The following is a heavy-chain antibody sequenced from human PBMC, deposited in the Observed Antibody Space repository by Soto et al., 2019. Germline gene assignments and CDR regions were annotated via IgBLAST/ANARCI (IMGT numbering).Heavy chain of an antibody. CDR1: GGTFSSYA. D-gene: IGHD4-17*01. V-gene: IGHV1-69*01. J-gene: IGHJ6*02. CDR2: SIPIFGTA. Sequence: QVQLVQAGAEVKKPGSSVKFSCKASGGTFSSYAISWVRQAPGQGLEWMGGSIPIFGTANYAQKFQGRVTITADESTRTAYMELSSPRSEDTAVYYCARELDGYNRPASTVNYYYYGMDVWGQGTTVTVSS. CDR3: ARELDGYNRPASTVNYYYYGMDV.